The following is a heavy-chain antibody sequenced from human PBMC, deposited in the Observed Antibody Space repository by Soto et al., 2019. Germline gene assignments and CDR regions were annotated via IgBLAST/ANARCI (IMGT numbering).Heavy chain of an antibody. CDR2: IYWDDDK. V-gene: IGHV2-5*02. D-gene: IGHD4-17*01. CDR3: AHSHYFGEELDY. CDR1: GFSLTTSGVG. J-gene: IGHJ4*02. Sequence: QITLKESGPTLVKPTQTLTLTCTFSGFSLTTSGVGVGWIRQPPGKALEWLALIYWDDDKRYSPSLKTRLTITKDTSKNQVVLIMTNMDPVDTATYYCAHSHYFGEELDYWGQGTLVTVSS.